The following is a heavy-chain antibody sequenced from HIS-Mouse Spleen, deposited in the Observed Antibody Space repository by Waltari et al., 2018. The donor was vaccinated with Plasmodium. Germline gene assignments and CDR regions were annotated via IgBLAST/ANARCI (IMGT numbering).Heavy chain of an antibody. CDR2: INHSGST. Sequence: QVQLQQWGAGLLKPSETLSLTCDVYGGSFSGSYWSWIRQPPGKGLEWIGEINHSGSTNYNPSLKSRVTISVDTSKNQFSLKLSSVTAADTAVYYCARAPIRDAFDIWGQGTMVTVSS. D-gene: IGHD3-9*01. J-gene: IGHJ3*02. V-gene: IGHV4-34*01. CDR3: ARAPIRDAFDI. CDR1: GGSFSGSY.